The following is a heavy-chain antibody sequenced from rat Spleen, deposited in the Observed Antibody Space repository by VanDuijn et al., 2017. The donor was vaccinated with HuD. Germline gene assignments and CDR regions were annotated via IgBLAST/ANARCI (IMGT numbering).Heavy chain of an antibody. J-gene: IGHJ3*01. CDR2: ITNASGRT. Sequence: EVQLVESGGGLVQPGRSLKLSCAASGFTFSNYDMAWVRQAPTKGLEWIASITNASGRTYSSDFVKGRFTISRDTAQNTLYLQMDSLRSEDTATYYCARPRHNSGYAWFAYWGQGTLVTVSS. CDR3: ARPRHNSGYAWFAY. CDR1: GFTFSNYD. D-gene: IGHD4-3*01. V-gene: IGHV5S13*01.